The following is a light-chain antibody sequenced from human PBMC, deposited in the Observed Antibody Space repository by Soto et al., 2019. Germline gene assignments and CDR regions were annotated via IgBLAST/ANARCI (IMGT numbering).Light chain of an antibody. V-gene: IGKV1-39*01. CDR3: QQGYSYPHT. Sequence: DIQMTQSPSSLSASVGDRVTITCRASQRISTYLNWYRQKPGQAPQVLIHAASVLHGGVPSRFSGSGSGTDFTLTISSLQPEDFVTYYCQQGYSYPHTFGQGTKVDIK. CDR2: AAS. CDR1: QRISTY. J-gene: IGKJ2*01.